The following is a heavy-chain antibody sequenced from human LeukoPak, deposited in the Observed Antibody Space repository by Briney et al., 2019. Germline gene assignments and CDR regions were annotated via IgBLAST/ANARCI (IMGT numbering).Heavy chain of an antibody. Sequence: PGPTLPHPNRPLTLTYTFSGFSLRTTGAGGGWIRQPPVKALEWLALIYWDDDNPYSPSLKRRLTITNDSSKNQVVLTMTNMDPVDTATYYCARLRYFDWLHIDYCGQGTLVTVSS. J-gene: IGHJ4*02. V-gene: IGHV2-5*02. D-gene: IGHD3-9*01. CDR3: ARLRYFDWLHIDY. CDR1: GFSLRTTGAG. CDR2: IYWDDDN.